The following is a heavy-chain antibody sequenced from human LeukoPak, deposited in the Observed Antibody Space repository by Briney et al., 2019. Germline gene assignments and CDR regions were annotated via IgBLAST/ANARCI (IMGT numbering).Heavy chain of an antibody. CDR3: AKDLWFGEYTYYFDY. J-gene: IGHJ4*02. Sequence: GGSLRLSFAVSGFTFSDYYMSWIRQAPGKGLEWVSYISSGGSTISHADSVKGRLTIPRDNAENSLYLQMNSLRAEDMAVYYCAKDLWFGEYTYYFDYWGQGTLVTVSS. V-gene: IGHV3-11*01. CDR2: ISSGGSTI. D-gene: IGHD3-10*01. CDR1: GFTFSDYY.